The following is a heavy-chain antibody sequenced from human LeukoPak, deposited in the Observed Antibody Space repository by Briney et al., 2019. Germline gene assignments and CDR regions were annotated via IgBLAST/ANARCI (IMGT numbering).Heavy chain of an antibody. CDR1: GGSISSSSYY. CDR3: GYYYYTSGYPY. Sequence: SETLSLTCTVSGGSISSSSYYWGWIRQPPGKGLEWIGTISYSGSTYYNPSLKSRLTISVDTSKNQFSLKLSSVTAADTAVYYCGYYYYTSGYPYWGQGTLVTVSS. D-gene: IGHD3-22*01. J-gene: IGHJ4*02. V-gene: IGHV4-39*01. CDR2: ISYSGST.